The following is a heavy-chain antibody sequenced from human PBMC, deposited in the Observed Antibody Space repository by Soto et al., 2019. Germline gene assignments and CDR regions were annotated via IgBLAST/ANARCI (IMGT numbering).Heavy chain of an antibody. V-gene: IGHV3-23*01. CDR3: ARDGQYRTDGFDI. Sequence: EAQLLESGGGSVQPGGSLRLSCAASGFTFSSHGMSWIRQAPGKGLEWISGLSRGGGSTYYVDSVKGRFTISRDNAKNTLDLIMKSLRVEDTALYYCARDGQYRTDGFDIWGQGTMATVSS. CDR1: GFTFSSHG. D-gene: IGHD5-12*01. J-gene: IGHJ3*02. CDR2: LSRGGGST.